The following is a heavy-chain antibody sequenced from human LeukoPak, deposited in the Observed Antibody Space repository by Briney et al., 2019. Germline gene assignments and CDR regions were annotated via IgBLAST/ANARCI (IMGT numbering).Heavy chain of an antibody. CDR1: GFTFDDHG. D-gene: IGHD6-13*01. CDR2: IKWDGGST. V-gene: IGHV3-20*01. Sequence: PGGSLRLSCAASGFTFDDHGMSWVRQVPGKGPEWVSGIKWDGGSTGYADSVKGRFTISRDNAKNSLYLQMNSLRVEDTAVYHCARGAGSSWYFYFDYWGQGTLVTVSS. CDR3: ARGAGSSWYFYFDY. J-gene: IGHJ4*02.